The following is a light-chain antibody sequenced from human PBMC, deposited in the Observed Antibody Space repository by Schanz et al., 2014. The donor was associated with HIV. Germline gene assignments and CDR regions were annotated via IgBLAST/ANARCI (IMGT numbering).Light chain of an antibody. J-gene: IGKJ1*01. CDR1: QSVSSN. Sequence: EIVLTQSPGTLSLSPGESATLSCRASQSVSSNLAWYQQKPGQAPRLLIYATSFRAVGIPDRFSGSGSETDFTLTISRVEPEDYAVYYCQQYGSPPWTFGQGTKVEVK. CDR2: ATS. V-gene: IGKV3-20*01. CDR3: QQYGSPPWT.